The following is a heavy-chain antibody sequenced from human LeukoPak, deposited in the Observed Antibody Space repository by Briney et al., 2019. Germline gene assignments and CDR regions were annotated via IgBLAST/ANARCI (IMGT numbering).Heavy chain of an antibody. CDR2: ISYDGGNK. V-gene: IGHV3-30*01. CDR1: GFTFSSYA. J-gene: IGHJ6*03. D-gene: IGHD4-17*01. Sequence: GGSLRLSCAASGFTFSSYAMHWVRQAPGKGLEWVAVISYDGGNKYYADSVKGRFTISRDNSKNTLYLQMNSLRAEDTAVYYCARESPTVTTSYYYYYMDVWGKGTTVTVSS. CDR3: ARESPTVTTSYYYYYMDV.